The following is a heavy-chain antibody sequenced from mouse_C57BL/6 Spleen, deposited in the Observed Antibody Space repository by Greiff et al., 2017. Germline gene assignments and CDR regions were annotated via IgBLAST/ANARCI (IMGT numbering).Heavy chain of an antibody. Sequence: VQLQQSGPELVKPGASVKISCKASGYAFSSSWMNWVKQRPGKGLEWLGRIYPGDGDTNYNGKIKGKATLTADKTCSPAYMHLSSLTSEDTAVYFCARTGGYAMDYWGQGTSVTVSS. CDR3: ARTGGYAMDY. V-gene: IGHV1-82*01. J-gene: IGHJ4*01. CDR2: IYPGDGDT. D-gene: IGHD4-1*01. CDR1: GYAFSSSW.